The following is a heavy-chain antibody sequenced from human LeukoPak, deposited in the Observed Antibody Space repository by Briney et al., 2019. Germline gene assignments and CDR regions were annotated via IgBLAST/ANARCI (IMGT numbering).Heavy chain of an antibody. J-gene: IGHJ4*02. V-gene: IGHV3-23*01. D-gene: IGHD1-26*01. Sequence: GGSLRLSGVASGFIFRDYAMGWVRQAPGTGLEWVATINKNGAEMFYADSVKGRFTISRDNSKNTLNMHLRSLRADDTAVYYCAKHDGWELHDYCFDYWGQGTLVTASS. CDR1: GFIFRDYA. CDR3: AKHDGWELHDYCFDY. CDR2: INKNGAEM.